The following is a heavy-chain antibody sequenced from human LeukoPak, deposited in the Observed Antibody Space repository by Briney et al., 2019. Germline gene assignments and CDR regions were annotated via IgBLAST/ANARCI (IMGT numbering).Heavy chain of an antibody. CDR3: ARDSHSSGATEDYYYYYYMDV. Sequence: SVKVSCKASGYTFTSYGITWVRQAPGQGLDWMGGIIPIFGTANYAQKFQGRVTITADESTSTAYMELSSLRSEDTAVYYCARDSHSSGATEDYYYYYYMDVWGKGTTVTISS. V-gene: IGHV1-69*13. D-gene: IGHD3-22*01. J-gene: IGHJ6*03. CDR2: IIPIFGTA. CDR1: GYTFTSYG.